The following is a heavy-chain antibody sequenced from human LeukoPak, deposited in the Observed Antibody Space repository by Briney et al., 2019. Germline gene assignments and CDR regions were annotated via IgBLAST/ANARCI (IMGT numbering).Heavy chain of an antibody. D-gene: IGHD3-22*01. Sequence: GSSVKVSCKASGGTFSSYAISWVRQAPGQGLEWMGRIIPILGIANYAQKFQGRVTITADKSTSTAYMELSSLRSEDTAVYYCASLKGYRYYYDSSWTRAGYFDYRGQGTLVTVSS. CDR3: ASLKGYRYYYDSSWTRAGYFDY. CDR2: IIPILGIA. J-gene: IGHJ4*02. V-gene: IGHV1-69*04. CDR1: GGTFSSYA.